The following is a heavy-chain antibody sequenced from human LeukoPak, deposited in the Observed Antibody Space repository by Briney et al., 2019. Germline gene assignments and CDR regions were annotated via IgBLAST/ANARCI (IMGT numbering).Heavy chain of an antibody. CDR2: IKSQTDGGTA. D-gene: IGHD6-19*01. Sequence: GGSLRLSCASSGFTFSNAWMSWVRQAPGKGLEWVGRIKSQTDGGTADYVAPVKGRFTISRDDSKTTLYLQMNSLETEDTGVYYCTEEGRYSSVWYGGYGIWGQGTMVTVSS. CDR1: GFTFSNAW. CDR3: TEEGRYSSVWYGGYGI. V-gene: IGHV3-15*01. J-gene: IGHJ3*02.